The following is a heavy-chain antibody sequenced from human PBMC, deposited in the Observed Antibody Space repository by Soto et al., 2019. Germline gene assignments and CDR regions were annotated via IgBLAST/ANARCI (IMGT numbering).Heavy chain of an antibody. CDR1: GFNVGDKF. CDR2: LYIDDST. D-gene: IGHD3-16*02. Sequence: EVQLVESGGGLIQPGGSLRLSCEASGFNVGDKFMNWVRQAPGKGLEWVSVLYIDDSTYYADSVNGRFTISRDKSKNTLYLQMNSLRAEDTAVYYCARDIVRLGDLSLGGFDIWGQGTMVTVSA. CDR3: ARDIVRLGDLSLGGFDI. V-gene: IGHV3-53*01. J-gene: IGHJ3*02.